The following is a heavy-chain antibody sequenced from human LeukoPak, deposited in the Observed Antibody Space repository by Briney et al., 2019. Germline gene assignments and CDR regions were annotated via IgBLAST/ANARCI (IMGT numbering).Heavy chain of an antibody. V-gene: IGHV1-46*01. Sequence: ASVKVSCKASGYTFSDFGITWVRQAPGQGLEWMGIINPSGGSTSYAQKFQGRVTMTRDTSTSTVYMELSSLRSEDTAVYYCARGVVTNFDYWGQGTLVTVSS. CDR2: INPSGGST. CDR3: ARGVVTNFDY. J-gene: IGHJ4*02. D-gene: IGHD4-23*01. CDR1: GYTFSDFG.